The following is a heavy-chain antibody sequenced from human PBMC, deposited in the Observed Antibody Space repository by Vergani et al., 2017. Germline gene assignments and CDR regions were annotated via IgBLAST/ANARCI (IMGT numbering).Heavy chain of an antibody. Sequence: EENLVESGGGLVKPGGSLRLSCVASGFTFGSYSVNWVRQAPGRGLEWVSSISSSGNYVYYTASVKGRFSISRDNAKSLLSLQMNSLRADDTAAYYCARDQGSGTNRHHYGMDVWGQGTTVTVSS. D-gene: IGHD3-10*01. J-gene: IGHJ6*02. CDR3: ARDQGSGTNRHHYGMDV. CDR2: ISSSGNYV. CDR1: GFTFGSYS. V-gene: IGHV3-21*06.